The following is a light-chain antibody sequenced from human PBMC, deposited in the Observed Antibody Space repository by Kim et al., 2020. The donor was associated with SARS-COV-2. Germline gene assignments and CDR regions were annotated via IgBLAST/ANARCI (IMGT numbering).Light chain of an antibody. CDR3: QQYNSYPLT. CDR2: DAS. J-gene: IGKJ4*01. Sequence: DIQMTQSPSSLSASVGDRVTITCRASQGINNYLAWFQQKPGKAPKSLIYDASSLQSGVPSKFSGTASGTDFTLTISSLQPEDCATYYCQQYNSYPLTFGGGTKVDIK. V-gene: IGKV1-16*02. CDR1: QGINNY.